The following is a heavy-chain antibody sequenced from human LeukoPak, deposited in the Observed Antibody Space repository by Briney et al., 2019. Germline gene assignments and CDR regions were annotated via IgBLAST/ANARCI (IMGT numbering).Heavy chain of an antibody. CDR1: SYSINSGSY. V-gene: IGHV4-38-2*02. Sequence: SETLSLTCTVSSYSINSGSYWGWIRQPPGKGLEWIGSVYHSGSTHYNPSLKSRVSISVDTSKNQFSLRLTSLTAADTAVYYCASTLRTYYSDSSGYYPLDYWGQGTLVTVSS. CDR2: VYHSGST. CDR3: ASTLRTYYSDSSGYYPLDY. D-gene: IGHD3-22*01. J-gene: IGHJ4*02.